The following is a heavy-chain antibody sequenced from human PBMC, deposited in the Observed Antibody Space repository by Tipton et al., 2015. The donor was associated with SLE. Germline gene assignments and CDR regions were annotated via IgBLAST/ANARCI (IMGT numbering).Heavy chain of an antibody. V-gene: IGHV4-39*07. Sequence: LRLSCTVSGGSISSSSYYWGWIRQPPGRGLEWIGSIYYSGSTYYNPSLKSRVTISVDTSKNQFSLKLSSVTAADTAVYYCATGGREYSFDYWGQGTLVTVSS. D-gene: IGHD3-10*01. CDR2: IYYSGST. J-gene: IGHJ4*02. CDR3: ATGGREYSFDY. CDR1: GGSISSSSYY.